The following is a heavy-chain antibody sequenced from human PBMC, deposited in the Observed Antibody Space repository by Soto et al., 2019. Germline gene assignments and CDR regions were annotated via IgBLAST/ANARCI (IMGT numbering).Heavy chain of an antibody. Sequence: QVQLVPSGAAVRKPGASVKVSCRASGYSFTDYYIHWVRQGPGQGLEWIGMINSNGGSTTYAEKFQDKLTLTRDKSTRTVYMELSSLRSADTATYYCARMTTLPGVEWFQYWGQGTEVTVSS. D-gene: IGHD4-4*01. J-gene: IGHJ1*01. CDR2: INSNGGST. CDR1: GYSFTDYY. CDR3: ARMTTLPGVEWFQY. V-gene: IGHV1-46*01.